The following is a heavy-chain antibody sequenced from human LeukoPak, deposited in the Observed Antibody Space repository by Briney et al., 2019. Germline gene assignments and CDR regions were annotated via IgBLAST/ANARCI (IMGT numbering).Heavy chain of an antibody. CDR3: TTRGGSFSIFDY. J-gene: IGHJ4*02. CDR1: GFTFSDAW. D-gene: IGHD1-26*01. V-gene: IGHV3-15*01. CDR2: IKSKTDGGTT. Sequence: GGSLRLSCAASGFTFSDAWMSWVRQAPGKGLEWVGRIKSKTDGGTTDYAAPVKGRFTISRDDSKNTLYLQMNSLKTEDTAVYYCTTRGGSFSIFDYWGQGTLVTISS.